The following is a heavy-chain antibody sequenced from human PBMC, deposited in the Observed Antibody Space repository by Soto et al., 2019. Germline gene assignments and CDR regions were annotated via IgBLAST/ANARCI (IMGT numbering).Heavy chain of an antibody. V-gene: IGHV3-23*01. CDR2: ISAGGDGT. J-gene: IGHJ5*02. CDR1: GFTFTTYA. Sequence: PGGSLRLSCAASGFTFTTYAMTWVRQAPGKGLEWVSAISAGGDGTYYADSVKGRFIISRDNSENTLYLQMNSLRAEDTAIYYCAKASIRGDNVSPNWFDPWGQGTLVTVSS. CDR3: AKASIRGDNVSPNWFDP. D-gene: IGHD2-21*02.